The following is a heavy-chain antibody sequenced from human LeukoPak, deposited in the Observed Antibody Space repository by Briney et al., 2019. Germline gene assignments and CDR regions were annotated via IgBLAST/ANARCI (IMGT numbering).Heavy chain of an antibody. CDR3: ARDIADYGDYPADY. D-gene: IGHD4-17*01. V-gene: IGHV3-7*01. CDR1: GFIFSSFW. CDR2: IKQDGSEK. Sequence: QSGGSLRLSCAASGFIFSSFWMSWVRQAPGKGLEWVANIKQDGSEKYYVDSVKGRFTISRDNAKNSLYLQMNSLRAEDTAVYYCARDIADYGDYPADYWGQGTLVTVSS. J-gene: IGHJ4*02.